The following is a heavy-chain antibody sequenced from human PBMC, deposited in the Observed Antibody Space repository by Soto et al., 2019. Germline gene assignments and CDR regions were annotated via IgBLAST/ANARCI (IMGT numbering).Heavy chain of an antibody. D-gene: IGHD5-12*01. Sequence: GESLKISCKHSGFNFPTFWIAWVRQMPGKGLEWMGTIYPDDSDTRYSPSFQGQVTISADKSIQTAYLQWGSLKASDSALYYCASTRRDGYNNYYYYYGMDVWGQGTTVTVSS. CDR3: ASTRRDGYNNYYYYYGMDV. J-gene: IGHJ6*02. CDR2: IYPDDSDT. CDR1: GFNFPTFW. V-gene: IGHV5-51*01.